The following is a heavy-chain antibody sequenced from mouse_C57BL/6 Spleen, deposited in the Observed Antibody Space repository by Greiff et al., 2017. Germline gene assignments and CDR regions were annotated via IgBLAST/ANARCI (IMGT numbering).Heavy chain of an antibody. D-gene: IGHD4-1*01. Sequence: EVMLVESGGGLVKPGGSLKLSCAASGFTFSSYTMSWVRQTPEKRLEWVATISGGGGNTYYPDSVKGRFTIARDNAKNTLYVQLSSLRLEATALDDCASANWDDARDYWGQGTSVTVSS. CDR1: GFTFSSYT. J-gene: IGHJ4*01. CDR3: ASANWDDARDY. CDR2: ISGGGGNT. V-gene: IGHV5-9*01.